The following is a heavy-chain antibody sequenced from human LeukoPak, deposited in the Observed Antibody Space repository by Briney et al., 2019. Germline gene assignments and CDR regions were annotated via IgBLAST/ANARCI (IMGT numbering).Heavy chain of an antibody. CDR1: GYTFTNYH. CDR3: ARERGYCSSTNCSPSTWFDP. CDR2: IDPSRDST. J-gene: IGHJ5*02. V-gene: IGHV1-46*01. Sequence: ASVKVSCTASGYTFTNYHMHWARQAPGQGLEWMGIIDPSRDSTSYAQKFQDRVTMTRDTSTSTVYMELSSLRSEDTAVYYCARERGYCSSTNCSPSTWFDPWGQGTLVTVSS. D-gene: IGHD2-2*01.